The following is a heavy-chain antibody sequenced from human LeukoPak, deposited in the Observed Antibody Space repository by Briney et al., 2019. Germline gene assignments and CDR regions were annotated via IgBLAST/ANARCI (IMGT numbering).Heavy chain of an antibody. Sequence: ASVKVSCKASGYTFNGYYMHWVRQAPGQGLEWMGWINPNSGGTNYAQKFQGRVTMTRDTSISTAYMELSRLRSDDTAVYYCARDKYYDSSGYCYWGQRTLVTVSS. CDR3: ARDKYYDSSGYCY. J-gene: IGHJ4*02. D-gene: IGHD3-22*01. V-gene: IGHV1-2*02. CDR2: INPNSGGT. CDR1: GYTFNGYY.